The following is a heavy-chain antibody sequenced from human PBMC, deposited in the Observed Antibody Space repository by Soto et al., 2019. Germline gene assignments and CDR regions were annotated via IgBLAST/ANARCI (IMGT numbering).Heavy chain of an antibody. J-gene: IGHJ4*02. D-gene: IGHD6-19*01. CDR2: ISYDGSNK. CDR3: AKVSERDSSGWLTFDY. V-gene: IGHV3-30*18. CDR1: GFTFSSYG. Sequence: GGSLRLSCAASGFTFSSYGMHWVRQAPGKGLEWVAVISYDGSNKYYADSVKGRFTISRDNSKNTLYLQMNSLRAEDTAVYYCAKVSERDSSGWLTFDYWGQGTLVTVSS.